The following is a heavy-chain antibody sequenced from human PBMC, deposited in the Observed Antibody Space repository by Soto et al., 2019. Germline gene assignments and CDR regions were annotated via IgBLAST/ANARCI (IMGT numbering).Heavy chain of an antibody. J-gene: IGHJ4*02. CDR2: ISADNGNT. Sequence: QVQLVQSGAEVKKPGASVKVSCKASGYTFTSYGISWVRQAPGQGLEWMGWISADNGNTNYAQKLQGRVTMTKDTSPSTADMELRSLRTDDTAVYYCAREYGSGSRFDYWGQGTLVTVSS. V-gene: IGHV1-18*01. CDR1: GYTFTSYG. CDR3: AREYGSGSRFDY. D-gene: IGHD3-10*01.